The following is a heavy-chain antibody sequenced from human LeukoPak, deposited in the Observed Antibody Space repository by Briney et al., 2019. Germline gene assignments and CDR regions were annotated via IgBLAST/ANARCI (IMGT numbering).Heavy chain of an antibody. CDR3: ARDRKYCSSTSCPYYYYYYMDV. CDR2: ISYDGSNK. V-gene: IGHV3-30-3*01. CDR1: GFTFSSYA. D-gene: IGHD2-2*01. Sequence: PGGSLRLSCAASGFTFSSYAMHWVRQAPGKGLEWVAVISYDGSNKYYADSVKGRFTISRDNSKNTLYLQMNSLRAEDTAVYYCARDRKYCSSTSCPYYYYYYMDVWGKGTTVTVSS. J-gene: IGHJ6*03.